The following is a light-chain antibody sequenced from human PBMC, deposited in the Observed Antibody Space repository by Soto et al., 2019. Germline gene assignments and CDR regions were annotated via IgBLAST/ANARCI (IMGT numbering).Light chain of an antibody. CDR2: AAS. CDR3: QQSYNTPRT. CDR1: QTIANY. J-gene: IGKJ1*01. V-gene: IGKV1-39*01. Sequence: DIQMTQAPSSLPASVGDRVTITCRAGQTIANYLNWYQQRPGKAPNLLISAASTLQSGVPSRFSGSGSGTDFTLTITSLQPEDFATYYCQQSYNTPRTFGQGTKVDIK.